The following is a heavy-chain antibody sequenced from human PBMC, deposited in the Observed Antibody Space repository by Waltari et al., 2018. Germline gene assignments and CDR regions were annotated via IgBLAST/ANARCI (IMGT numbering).Heavy chain of an antibody. CDR2: ISGSGGST. J-gene: IGHJ4*02. CDR3: AKDPSRGVVIRLPTYYFDY. CDR1: GFTFSSYA. Sequence: EVQLLESGGGLVQPGGSLRLSCAASGFTFSSYAMSWVRQAPGKGREWVSAISGSGGSTYYADSVKGRFTISRDNSKNTLYLQMNSLRAEDTAVYYCAKDPSRGVVIRLPTYYFDYWGQGTLVTVSS. V-gene: IGHV3-23*01. D-gene: IGHD3-22*01.